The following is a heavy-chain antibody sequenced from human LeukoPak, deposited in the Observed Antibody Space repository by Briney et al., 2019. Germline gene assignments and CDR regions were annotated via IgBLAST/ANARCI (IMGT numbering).Heavy chain of an antibody. V-gene: IGHV5-51*01. CDR2: IYPGDSDK. Sequence: GESLKISCKASGYAFSDSWIAWVRQMPGKGLEWMGIIYPGDSDKKYSPSFQGQVTMSADKSNSTAHLQWARLKASDTAIYYCAREGDFSSGTILVYWGQGTLVTVSS. J-gene: IGHJ4*02. D-gene: IGHD3-10*01. CDR3: AREGDFSSGTILVY. CDR1: GYAFSDSW.